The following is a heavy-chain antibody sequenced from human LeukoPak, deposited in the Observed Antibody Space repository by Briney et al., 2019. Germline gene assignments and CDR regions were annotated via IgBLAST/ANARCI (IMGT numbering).Heavy chain of an antibody. Sequence: GGSLRLSCAASGFTFSSYAMSWVRQAPGKGLEWVSAISGSGGSTYYADPVKGRFTISRDNSKNTLYLQMNSLRAEDTAVYYCAKGVYCSSTSCPYYYYGMDVWGQGTTVTVSS. CDR1: GFTFSSYA. V-gene: IGHV3-23*01. CDR2: ISGSGGST. J-gene: IGHJ6*02. D-gene: IGHD2-2*01. CDR3: AKGVYCSSTSCPYYYYGMDV.